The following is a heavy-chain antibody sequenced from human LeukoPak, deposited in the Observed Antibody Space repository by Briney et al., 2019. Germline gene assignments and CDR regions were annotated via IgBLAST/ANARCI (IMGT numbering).Heavy chain of an antibody. CDR3: ARLGGEHYGDYVADY. D-gene: IGHD4-17*01. CDR2: IYYSGST. J-gene: IGHJ4*02. Sequence: SETLSLTCTVSGGSISSSSYYWGWIRQPPGKGLEWIGSIYYSGSTYYNPSLKSRVTISVDTSKNQFSLKLSSVTAADTAVYYCARLGGEHYGDYVADYWGQGTLVTVSS. CDR1: GGSISSSSYY. V-gene: IGHV4-39*07.